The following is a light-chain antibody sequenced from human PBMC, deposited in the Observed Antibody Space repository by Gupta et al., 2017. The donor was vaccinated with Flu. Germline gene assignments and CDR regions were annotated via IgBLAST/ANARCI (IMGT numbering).Light chain of an antibody. CDR3: QQSDTSPYT. J-gene: IGKJ2*01. CDR2: GAS. V-gene: IGKV1-39*01. CDR1: QSVNTY. Sequence: DIQMTQSPPSLSASVGDRVTITCRASQSVNTYLNWYQQKAGKAPQLLIYGASSLQSGVPSRFGGSGSDTDFTLTITRLQPEDFATYYCQQSDTSPYTFGQGTKVDIK.